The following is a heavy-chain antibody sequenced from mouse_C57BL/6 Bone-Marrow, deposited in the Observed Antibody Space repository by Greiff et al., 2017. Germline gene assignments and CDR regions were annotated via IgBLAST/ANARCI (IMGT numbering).Heavy chain of an antibody. CDR2: LDPENGDT. J-gene: IGHJ4*01. CDR1: GFNIKDDY. V-gene: IGHV14-4*01. CDR3: TNDGYPVAMGY. Sequence: EVQLQQSGAELVRPGASVKLSCSASGFNIKDDYMHWVQQRPEQGLEWIGWLDPENGDTESASKFQGKANITADTSSNTAYLQLSSLTSEDSAIYYCTNDGYPVAMGYWSQGTSVTVSS. D-gene: IGHD2-3*01.